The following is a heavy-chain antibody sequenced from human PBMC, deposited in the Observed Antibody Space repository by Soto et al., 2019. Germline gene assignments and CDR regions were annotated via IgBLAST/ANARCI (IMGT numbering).Heavy chain of an antibody. Sequence: SETLSLTCAVYGGSFSGYYWSWIRQPPGKGLEWIGEINHSGSTNYNPSLKSRGTISVDTSKNQFSLKLSSVTAADTAVYYCARGLSSTSWIFAYWGQGTLVTVSS. CDR2: INHSGST. CDR1: GGSFSGYY. CDR3: ARGLSSTSWIFAY. V-gene: IGHV4-34*01. D-gene: IGHD2-2*01. J-gene: IGHJ4*02.